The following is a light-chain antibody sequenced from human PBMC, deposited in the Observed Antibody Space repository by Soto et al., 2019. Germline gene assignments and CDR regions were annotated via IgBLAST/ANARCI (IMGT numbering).Light chain of an antibody. CDR1: SSDVGGYNY. J-gene: IGLJ2*01. Sequence: QSVLTQPASVSGSPGQSITISCTGTSSDVGGYNYVSWYQQHPGKAPKLMIYDVSNRPSGVSDRFSGSKSGNTASLTISWLQAEDEADYYCSSYTSSRTVVFGGGTKLTVL. CDR3: SSYTSSRTVV. V-gene: IGLV2-14*01. CDR2: DVS.